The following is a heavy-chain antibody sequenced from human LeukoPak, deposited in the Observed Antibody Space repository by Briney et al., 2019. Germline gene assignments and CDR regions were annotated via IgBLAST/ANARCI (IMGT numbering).Heavy chain of an antibody. J-gene: IGHJ4*02. CDR3: ARGTYYYDSSGYPLDY. CDR1: GFTFSSYG. CDR2: ISYDGNIK. D-gene: IGHD3-22*01. Sequence: GGSLRLSCAASGFTFSSYGMHWVRQAPGKGLEWVALISYDGNIKYHADSVKGRFTISRDNSKNTLYLQVNSLRAEDTAVYYCARGTYYYDSSGYPLDYWGQGTLVTVSS. V-gene: IGHV3-30*03.